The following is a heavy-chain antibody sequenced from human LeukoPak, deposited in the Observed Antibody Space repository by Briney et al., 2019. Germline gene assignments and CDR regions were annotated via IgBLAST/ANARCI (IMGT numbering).Heavy chain of an antibody. CDR3: ARALGPYYYYGMDV. J-gene: IGHJ6*02. CDR2: INPNSGGT. Sequence: WASMKVSCKTSGYTFTDYYMHWVRQAPGQGLEWMGWINPNSGGTNYAQKFQGRVTMTRDTSISTAYMELSGLRSDDTAVYYCARALGPYYYYGMDVWGQGTTVTVSS. V-gene: IGHV1-2*02. CDR1: GYTFTDYY.